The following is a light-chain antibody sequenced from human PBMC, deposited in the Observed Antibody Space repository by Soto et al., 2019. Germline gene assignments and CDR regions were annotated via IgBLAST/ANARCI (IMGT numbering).Light chain of an antibody. CDR1: QDLTGW. J-gene: IGKJ4*01. CDR3: QQSKAFPLT. V-gene: IGKV1-12*01. CDR2: IAS. Sequence: DIQMTQSPSSVSASVGDRVNITCRASQDLTGWLTWYQQKPGKAPKVLIYIASRLESGVPSRFSGRGSGTDFSLTISNLQPEDFATYVCQQSKAFPLTFGGGTKVEMK.